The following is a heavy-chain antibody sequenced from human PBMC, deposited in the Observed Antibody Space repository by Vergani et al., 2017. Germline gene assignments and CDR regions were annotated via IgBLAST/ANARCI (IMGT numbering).Heavy chain of an antibody. CDR2: MNPISGNT. D-gene: IGHD3-16*01. CDR1: GYTFTSDD. CDR3: VRARRTXTYDHCPRYYYDL. Sequence: QVQLVQSGAEVKKPGASVKFSCKASGYTFTSDDINWVRQATGQGLEWMGWMNPISGNTGYAQNLQGRLTITRDTSVNTAYMELSSLTSDDMAVYYCVRARRTXTYDHCPRYYYDLWGQGTLVTVSS. J-gene: IGHJ4*02. V-gene: IGHV1-8*03.